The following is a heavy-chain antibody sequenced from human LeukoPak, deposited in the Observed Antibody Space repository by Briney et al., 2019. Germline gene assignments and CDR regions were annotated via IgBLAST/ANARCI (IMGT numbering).Heavy chain of an antibody. CDR3: ARGRRATLRYYYDSSGPNLDX. CDR2: IYYSGST. J-gene: IGHJ4*02. D-gene: IGHD3-22*01. V-gene: IGHV4-31*03. Sequence: SETLSLTCTVSGGSISSGGYYWSWIRQHPGKGLEWIGYIYYSGSTYYNPSLKSRVTISVDTSKNQFSLKLSSVTAADTAVYYCARGRRATLRYYYDSSGPNLDXWXXXTLVTVSS. CDR1: GGSISSGGYY.